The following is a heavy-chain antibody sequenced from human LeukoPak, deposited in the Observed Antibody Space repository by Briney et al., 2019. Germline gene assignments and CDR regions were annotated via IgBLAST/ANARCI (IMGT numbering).Heavy chain of an antibody. CDR2: IWYDGSNK. CDR1: GFTFSSYG. Sequence: GGSLRLSCAASGFTFSSYGMHWVRQAPGKGLEWVAVIWYDGSNKYYADSVKGRFTISRDNSKNTLYLQMNSLRAEDTAVYYSARDGSSGWYFDYWGQGTLVTVSS. V-gene: IGHV3-33*01. CDR3: ARDGSSGWYFDY. D-gene: IGHD6-19*01. J-gene: IGHJ4*02.